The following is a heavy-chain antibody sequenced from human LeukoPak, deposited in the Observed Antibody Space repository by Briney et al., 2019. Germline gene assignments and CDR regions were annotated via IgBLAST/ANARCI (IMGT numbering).Heavy chain of an antibody. CDR2: VTTSSNYI. CDR3: ARVHSSGQLETFDY. Sequence: GGSLRLSCATSGFTFSSYSINWVRQAPGRGLEWVSSVTTSSNYIYHADSVKGRFTSSRDNAKNSLYLQMNSLRAEDTAVYYCARVHSSGQLETFDYWGQGTLVTVSS. J-gene: IGHJ4*02. D-gene: IGHD6-19*01. V-gene: IGHV3-21*01. CDR1: GFTFSSYS.